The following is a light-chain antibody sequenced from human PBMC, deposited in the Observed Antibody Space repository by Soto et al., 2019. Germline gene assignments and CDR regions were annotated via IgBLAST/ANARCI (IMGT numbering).Light chain of an antibody. CDR3: MQSVQFPRT. J-gene: IGKJ4*01. CDR2: EVS. Sequence: DIVMNQTPLSLSVTPGQPASISCKSSQSLLGSDGKTYLSWYLQKPGHPPQLLIFEVSNYFSGVSDRFSGSGSGTDFTLKISRVEAEDVGVYYCMQSVQFPRTFGGATKGEIK. V-gene: IGKV2D-29*01. CDR1: QSLLGSDGKTY.